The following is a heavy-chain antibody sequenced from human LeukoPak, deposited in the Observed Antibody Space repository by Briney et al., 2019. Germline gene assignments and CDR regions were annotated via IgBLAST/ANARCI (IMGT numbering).Heavy chain of an antibody. CDR1: GGTFSSYT. Sequence: ASVKVSCKASGGTFSSYTISWVRQAPGQGLEWMGRIIPILGIANYAQKFQGRVTITADKSTSTAYMELSSLRSEDTAVYYCAREEDCSGGSCYSVWGQGTLVTVPS. CDR2: IIPILGIA. CDR3: AREEDCSGGSCYSV. J-gene: IGHJ4*02. D-gene: IGHD2-15*01. V-gene: IGHV1-69*04.